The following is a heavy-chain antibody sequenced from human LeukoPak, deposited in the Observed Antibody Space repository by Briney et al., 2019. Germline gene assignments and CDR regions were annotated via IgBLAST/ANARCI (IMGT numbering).Heavy chain of an antibody. CDR3: ARKHSYGMGAFDI. J-gene: IGHJ3*02. Sequence: PGGSLSLSCAASGFTFSDYYMSCLRQAPGRGVEWVSYISSSGNTIYYADSVKGRFTISRDNAKNSLFLQMNSLRAEDTALYYCARKHSYGMGAFDIWGQGTMVTVSS. D-gene: IGHD5-18*01. CDR1: GFTFSDYY. CDR2: ISSSGNTI. V-gene: IGHV3-11*01.